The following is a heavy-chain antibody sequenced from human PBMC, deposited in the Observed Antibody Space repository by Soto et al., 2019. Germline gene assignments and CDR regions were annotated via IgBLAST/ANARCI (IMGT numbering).Heavy chain of an antibody. Sequence: EVQLVETGGGLIQPGGSLRLSCAASGFTVSSNYMSWVRQAPGKGLEWVSVIYSGGSTYYSDSVKGRFTISRDNSKNTLYLQMNSLRAEDTAVYYCSRDKAPHSYSSSCYYYGIDVWGQGTTVTVSS. CDR2: IYSGGST. V-gene: IGHV3-53*02. D-gene: IGHD6-6*01. J-gene: IGHJ6*02. CDR1: GFTVSSNY. CDR3: SRDKAPHSYSSSCYYYGIDV.